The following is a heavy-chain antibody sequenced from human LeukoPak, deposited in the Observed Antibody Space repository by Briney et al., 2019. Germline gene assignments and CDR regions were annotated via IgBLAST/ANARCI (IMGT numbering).Heavy chain of an antibody. D-gene: IGHD4-17*01. V-gene: IGHV4-34*01. J-gene: IGHJ4*02. CDR2: INHSGST. CDR3: ARHSVTTSG. Sequence: SETLSLTCAVYGGSSSGYYWSWIRQPPGKGLEWIGEINHSGSTNYNPSLKSRVTISVDTSKNQFSLKLSSVTAAGTAVYYCARHSVTTSGWGQGTLVTVSS. CDR1: GGSSSGYY.